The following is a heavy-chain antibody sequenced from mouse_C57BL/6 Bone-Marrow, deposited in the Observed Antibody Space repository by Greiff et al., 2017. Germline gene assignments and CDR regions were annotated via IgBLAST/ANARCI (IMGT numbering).Heavy chain of an antibody. CDR3: AREGAYSNYYFDY. D-gene: IGHD2-5*01. V-gene: IGHV1-81*01. J-gene: IGHJ2*01. Sequence: VHLVESGAELARPGASVKLSCKASGYTFTSYGISWVKQRTGQGLEWIGEIYPRSGNTYYNEKFKGKATLTADKSSSTAYMELRSLTSEDSAVYFCAREGAYSNYYFDYWGQGTTLTVSS. CDR2: IYPRSGNT. CDR1: GYTFTSYG.